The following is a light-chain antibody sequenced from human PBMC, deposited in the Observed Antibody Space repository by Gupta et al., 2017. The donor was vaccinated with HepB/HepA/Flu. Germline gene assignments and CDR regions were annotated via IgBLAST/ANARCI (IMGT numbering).Light chain of an antibody. Sequence: SYALTPPPPVSVSPGQTASITCSGDKLGDKYACWYQQKPGQSPVLVIYQDSKRPSGIPERFSGSNSGNTATLTISGTQAMDEADYYCQAWDSSTAGVVFGGGTKLTVL. V-gene: IGLV3-1*01. CDR2: QDS. CDR1: KLGDKY. J-gene: IGLJ2*01. CDR3: QAWDSSTAGVV.